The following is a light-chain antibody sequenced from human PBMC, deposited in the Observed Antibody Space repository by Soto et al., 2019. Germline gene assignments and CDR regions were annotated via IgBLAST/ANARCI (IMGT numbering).Light chain of an antibody. CDR3: SSYTSSSTPYV. CDR1: SSDVGGYNY. V-gene: IGLV2-14*01. J-gene: IGLJ1*01. Sequence: QSVLTQPASVXESPGQSITISCTGTSSDVGGYNYVSWYQQHPGKAPKLMIYEVSNRPSGVSNRFSASKSGNTASLTISGLQAEDEADYYCSSYTSSSTPYVFATWTKVPVL. CDR2: EVS.